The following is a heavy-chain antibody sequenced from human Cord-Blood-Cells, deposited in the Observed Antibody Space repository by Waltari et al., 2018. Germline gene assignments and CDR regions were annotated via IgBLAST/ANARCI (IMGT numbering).Heavy chain of an antibody. D-gene: IGHD7-27*01. CDR2: TYYRSKWYN. Sequence: QVQLQQSGPGLVKPSQTLSLPRAIPGDRVSSHSAALNWTRQSPSRGLEWLGRTYYRSKWYNDYAVSVKSRITINPDTSKNQFSLQLNSVTPEDTAVYYCASTSLGIDAGFDYWGQGTLVTVSS. CDR1: GDRVSSHSAA. J-gene: IGHJ4*02. V-gene: IGHV6-1*01. CDR3: ASTSLGIDAGFDY.